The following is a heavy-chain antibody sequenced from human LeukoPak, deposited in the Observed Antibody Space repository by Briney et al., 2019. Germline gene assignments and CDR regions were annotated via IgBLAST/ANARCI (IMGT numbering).Heavy chain of an antibody. CDR1: GFTVSSKY. CDR2: INSGGTT. CDR3: ATIVSDSSGWYHFDH. V-gene: IGHV3-66*01. J-gene: IGHJ4*02. D-gene: IGHD6-19*01. Sequence: PGGSLRLSCAPSGFTVSSKYMAWVRQAPGKGREWVSFINSGGTTNYADSVKGRFTISRDYSKNTLNLQMNSLRAEDTAVYYCATIVSDSSGWYHFDHWGQGALVTVSS.